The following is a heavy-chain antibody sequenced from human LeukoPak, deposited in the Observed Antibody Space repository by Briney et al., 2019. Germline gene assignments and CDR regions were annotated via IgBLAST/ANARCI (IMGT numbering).Heavy chain of an antibody. CDR1: GFTFSSSG. D-gene: IGHD3-22*01. CDR2: ISYDGSNK. CDR3: AKDSYDRSGYYYYYFAY. J-gene: IGHJ4*02. V-gene: IGHV3-30*18. Sequence: GGSLRLSCAASGFTFSSSGMHWVRQAPGKGLEWVAVISYDGSNKYYAYSVKGRFTISRDNSKNTLYLQMNSLRAGDTAVYYCAKDSYDRSGYYYYYFAYWGQGTQVTVSS.